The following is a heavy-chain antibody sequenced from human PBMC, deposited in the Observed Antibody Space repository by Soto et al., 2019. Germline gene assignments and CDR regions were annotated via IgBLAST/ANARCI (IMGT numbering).Heavy chain of an antibody. D-gene: IGHD6-13*01. V-gene: IGHV4-59*01. CDR3: ARDKVAAAGTDPNYYYYGMDV. CDR1: GGSISSYY. J-gene: IGHJ6*02. Sequence: PSETLSLTCTVSGGSISSYYWSWIRQPPGKGLEWIGYIYYSGSTNYNPSLKSRVTISVDTSKNQFSLKLSSVTAADTAVYYCARDKVAAAGTDPNYYYYGMDVWGQGTTVTAP. CDR2: IYYSGST.